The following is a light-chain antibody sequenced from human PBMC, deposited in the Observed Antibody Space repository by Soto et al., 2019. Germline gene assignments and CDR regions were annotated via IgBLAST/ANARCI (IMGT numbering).Light chain of an antibody. CDR2: GNS. Sequence: PSVSGAPGQRVTISCTGSSSNIGAGYDVHWYQQLPGTAPKLLIYGNSNRPSGVPDRFSGSKSGTSASLAITGLQAEDEADYYCQSYDSSLSGSYVFGTGTKVTV. CDR1: SSNIGAGYD. CDR3: QSYDSSLSGSYV. V-gene: IGLV1-40*01. J-gene: IGLJ1*01.